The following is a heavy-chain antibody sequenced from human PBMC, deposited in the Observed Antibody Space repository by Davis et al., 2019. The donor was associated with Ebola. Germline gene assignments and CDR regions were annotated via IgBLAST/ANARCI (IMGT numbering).Heavy chain of an antibody. D-gene: IGHD6-19*01. Sequence: PRGSLTLACLTSRLPLSNYATHCVPQTPDKVLEWVAVASHDGTTTFYEDSVKCRFTISRDNSKSSLYLQLNRLRTEDTAVYFCARAVPGKEDLDYWGQGTLVTVSS. J-gene: IGHJ4*02. CDR2: ASHDGTTT. CDR3: ARAVPGKEDLDY. CDR1: RLPLSNYA. V-gene: IGHV3-30*04.